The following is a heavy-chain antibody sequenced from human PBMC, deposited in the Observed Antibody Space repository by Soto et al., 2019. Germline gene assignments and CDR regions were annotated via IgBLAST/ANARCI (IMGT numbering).Heavy chain of an antibody. CDR2: IYSGGST. D-gene: IGHD6-6*01. V-gene: IGHV3-53*01. CDR1: GFTVSSNY. J-gene: IGHJ6*03. Sequence: GGSLRLSCAASGFTVSSNYMSWVRQAPGKGLEWVSVIYSGGSTYYADSVKGRFTISRDNSKNTLYLQMNSLRAEDTAVYYCASGDIAARPSYYYYMDVWGKGTTVTVSS. CDR3: ASGDIAARPSYYYYMDV.